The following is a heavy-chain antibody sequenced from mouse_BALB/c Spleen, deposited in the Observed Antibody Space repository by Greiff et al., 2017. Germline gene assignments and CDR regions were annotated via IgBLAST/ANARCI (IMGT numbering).Heavy chain of an antibody. V-gene: IGHV14-3*02. J-gene: IGHJ3*01. CDR1: GFNIKDTY. D-gene: IGHD2-4*01. CDR2: IDPANGNT. Sequence: EVQRVESGAELVKPGASVKLSCTASGFNIKDTYMHWVKQRPEQGLEWIGRIDPANGNTKYDPKFQGKATITADTSSNTAYLQLSSLTSEDTAVYYCARPYDYDEGGFAYWGQGTLVTVSA. CDR3: ARPYDYDEGGFAY.